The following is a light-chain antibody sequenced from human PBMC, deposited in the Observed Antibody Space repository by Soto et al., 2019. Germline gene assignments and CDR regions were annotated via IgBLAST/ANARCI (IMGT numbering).Light chain of an antibody. CDR2: GAS. CDR1: QSISIT. Sequence: EIVMTQSPATLSVSPGERATLSCRASQSISITLAWYQQKPGQAPRLLIYGASTRATDIPARFSGSGSGTEFTRTISGLQSEDFAVYYCQQYNNWPSTFGGGTKVEI. CDR3: QQYNNWPST. J-gene: IGKJ4*01. V-gene: IGKV3-15*01.